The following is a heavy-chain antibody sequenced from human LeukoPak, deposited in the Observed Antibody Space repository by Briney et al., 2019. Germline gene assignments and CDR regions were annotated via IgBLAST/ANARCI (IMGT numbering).Heavy chain of an antibody. V-gene: IGHV4-59*01. D-gene: IGHD3-22*01. CDR1: GGSISGNA. CDR2: IYKSGST. Sequence: SETLSLTCTVSGGSISGNAWSWIRQTPEKGLEWIGYIYKSGSTKYNPSLKGRVTISVDTSKNQFSLKLSSVTAADTAVYYCAGGYYYDSSSYFPEYYFDYWGQGTLVTVSS. J-gene: IGHJ4*02. CDR3: AGGYYYDSSSYFPEYYFDY.